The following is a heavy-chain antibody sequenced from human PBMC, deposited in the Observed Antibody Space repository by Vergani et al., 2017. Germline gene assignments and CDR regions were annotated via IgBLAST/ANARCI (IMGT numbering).Heavy chain of an antibody. V-gene: IGHV4-39*01. Sequence: QVQLQESGPGLVKPSETLSLSCTVSGDSISTSSYAWGWIRQPAGKTLEWIGTVYCCWSNYYNPSLKGRVTLSLDTSKKQFSLHFTSVTAADSAIYYCTRHWAVVAANSRFDRWVQGTLVTVSS. J-gene: IGHJ5*02. CDR2: VYCCWSN. D-gene: IGHD2-15*01. CDR1: GDSISTSSYA. CDR3: TRHWAVVAANSRFDR.